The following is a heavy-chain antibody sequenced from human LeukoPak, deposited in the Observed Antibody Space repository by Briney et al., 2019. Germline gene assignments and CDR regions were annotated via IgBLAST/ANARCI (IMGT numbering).Heavy chain of an antibody. D-gene: IGHD3-22*01. CDR1: GFTFSDYY. CDR3: AVTSPLYDSSGYYWLDP. V-gene: IGHV3-11*01. CDR2: ISSSGSTI. J-gene: IGHJ5*02. Sequence: GGSLGLSCAASGFTFSDYYMSWIRQAPGKGLEWVSYISSSGSTIYYADSVKGRFTISRDNAKNSLYLQMNSLRAEDTAVYYCAVTSPLYDSSGYYWLDPWGQGTLVTVSS.